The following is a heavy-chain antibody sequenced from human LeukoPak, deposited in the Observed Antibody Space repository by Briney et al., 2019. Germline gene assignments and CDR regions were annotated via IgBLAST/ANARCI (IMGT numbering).Heavy chain of an antibody. CDR3: AKDLSSSGSYSSVDY. Sequence: GGSLRLSCAASGFTFSSYWMHWVRQAPGKGLVWVSRINSDGSSTSYADSVKGRFTISRDNSKNALYLQMNSLRAEDTAVYYCAKDLSSSGSYSSVDYWGQGTLVTVSS. CDR1: GFTFSSYW. D-gene: IGHD1-26*01. V-gene: IGHV3-74*01. CDR2: INSDGSST. J-gene: IGHJ4*02.